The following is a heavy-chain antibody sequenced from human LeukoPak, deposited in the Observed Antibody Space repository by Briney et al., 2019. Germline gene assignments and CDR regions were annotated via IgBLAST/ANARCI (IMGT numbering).Heavy chain of an antibody. D-gene: IGHD5-18*01. CDR3: ARDSLRGYSYGFDY. Sequence: SETLSLTCTVSGGSISSYYWSWIRQPPGKGLEWIGYIYYSGSTNYNPSLKSRVTISVDTSKNQFSLKLSSVTAADTAVYYCARDSLRGYSYGFDYWGQGTLVTVSS. V-gene: IGHV4-59*01. J-gene: IGHJ4*02. CDR1: GGSISSYY. CDR2: IYYSGST.